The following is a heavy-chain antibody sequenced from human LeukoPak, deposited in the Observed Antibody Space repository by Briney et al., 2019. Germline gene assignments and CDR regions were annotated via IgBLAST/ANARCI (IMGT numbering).Heavy chain of an antibody. CDR3: ATFVPDSDSSDFYIHAFHI. CDR2: FDPGDAET. Sequence: ASVKVSCKVSGYSLTELSMHWVRQILGIGLEWMGAFDPGDAETIYAQKFQGRVTLTEDTSTDTAYMELISLRPEDTAVYFCATFVPDSDSSDFYIHAFHIWGRGTMVTVSS. D-gene: IGHD3-22*01. J-gene: IGHJ3*02. V-gene: IGHV1-24*01. CDR1: GYSLTELS.